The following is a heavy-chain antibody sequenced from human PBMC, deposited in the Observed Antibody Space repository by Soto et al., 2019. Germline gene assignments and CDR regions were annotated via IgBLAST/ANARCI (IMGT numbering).Heavy chain of an antibody. V-gene: IGHV3-23*01. D-gene: IGHD6-13*01. CDR2: ISGSGGST. J-gene: IGHJ3*02. Sequence: EVQLLESGGGLVQPGGSLRLSCAASGFTFSSYAMSWVRQAPGKGLEWVSAISGSGGSTYYADSVKGRFTISRDNAKNTLYLQMNSLRAEDTAVYYCAKGIAAAGPPFWHNAFDIWGQGTMVTVSS. CDR1: GFTFSSYA. CDR3: AKGIAAAGPPFWHNAFDI.